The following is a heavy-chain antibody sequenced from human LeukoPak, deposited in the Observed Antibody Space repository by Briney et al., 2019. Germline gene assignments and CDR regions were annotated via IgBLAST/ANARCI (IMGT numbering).Heavy chain of an antibody. Sequence: SETLSLTCTVSGGSTSSSNYCWGWIRQPPGKGLEWIGGIHYSGNTYYNPSLKSRVTISVDTSKNQFSLKLSSVTAADTAVYYCARVKYGDYEDNWFDPWGQGTLVTVSS. CDR1: GGSTSSSNYC. CDR2: IHYSGNT. J-gene: IGHJ5*02. D-gene: IGHD4-17*01. V-gene: IGHV4-39*07. CDR3: ARVKYGDYEDNWFDP.